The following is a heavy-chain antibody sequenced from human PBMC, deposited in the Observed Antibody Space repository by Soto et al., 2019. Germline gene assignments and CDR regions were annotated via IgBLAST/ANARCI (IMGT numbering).Heavy chain of an antibody. D-gene: IGHD3-10*01. V-gene: IGHV5-51*01. CDR1: GYSVTSYW. CDR3: AGGGVRGVITRTRDYYGMDV. CDR2: IYPGDSDT. J-gene: IGHJ6*02. Sequence: PGESLKNSCKGSGYSVTSYWIGWGRKMAGKGLEWMGIIYPGDSDTRYSPSFQGQVTISADKSISTAYLQWSSLKASDTAMYYCAGGGVRGVITRTRDYYGMDVWGQGT.